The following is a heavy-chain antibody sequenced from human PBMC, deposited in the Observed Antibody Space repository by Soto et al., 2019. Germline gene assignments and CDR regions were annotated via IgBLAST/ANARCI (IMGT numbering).Heavy chain of an antibody. CDR2: IYYSGST. CDR3: AKDRSSGYYSTALGAFDL. D-gene: IGHD3-22*01. V-gene: IGHV4-31*03. CDR1: GGSISSGGYY. Sequence: SETLSLTCTVSGGSISSGGYYWSWIRQHPGKGLEWIGYIYYSGSTYYNPSLKSRVTISVDTSKNQFSLKLSSVTAADTAVYYCAKDRSSGYYSTALGAFDLWGQGTMVTVSS. J-gene: IGHJ3*01.